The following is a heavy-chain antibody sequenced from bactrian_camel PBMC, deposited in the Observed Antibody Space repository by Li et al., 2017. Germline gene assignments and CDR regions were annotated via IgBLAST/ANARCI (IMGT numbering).Heavy chain of an antibody. J-gene: IGHJ4*01. CDR1: GFTFARYS. V-gene: IGHV3-1*01. Sequence: DVQLVESGGGLVQPGGSLRLSCAASGFTFARYSMGWVRQAPGKGLEWVSAISWGGESTDYVDSVKGRFTISRDNAKNTVYLTMDSLKPEDTAIYYCAREERGWSEHFEYWGQGTQVTVS. CDR3: AREERGWSEHFEY. D-gene: IGHD1*01. CDR2: ISWGGEST.